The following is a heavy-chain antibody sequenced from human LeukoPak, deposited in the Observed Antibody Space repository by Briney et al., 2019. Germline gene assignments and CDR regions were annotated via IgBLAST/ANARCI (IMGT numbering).Heavy chain of an antibody. CDR3: VREGGSDWYSGWFDP. V-gene: IGHV3-7*01. Sequence: GGSLRLSCSASGFTFSNYWMGWVRQAPGKGLEWVANIKKDGSEKKYVDSVKGRFTISRDNAKNSLYPQMNSLRAEDTALYYGVREGGSDWYSGWFDPWGQGTLVTVSS. D-gene: IGHD6-19*01. CDR2: IKKDGSEK. CDR1: GFTFSNYW. J-gene: IGHJ5*02.